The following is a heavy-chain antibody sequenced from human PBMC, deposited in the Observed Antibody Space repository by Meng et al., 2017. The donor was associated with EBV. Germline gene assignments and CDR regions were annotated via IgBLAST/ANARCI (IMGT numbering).Heavy chain of an antibody. CDR2: IYCDDDK. D-gene: IGHD6-6*01. CDR1: WFSLSTRGVV. CDR3: AHIIAARPFDY. Sequence: FTASVPTLSNPTPTLTLTCPFSWFSLSTRGVVVGWIRQPPGKALEWLALIYCDDDKRYSPSLKSRLTITKDTSKNQVVLTMTNMDPVDAATYYCAHIIAARPFDYWGQGTLVTVSS. J-gene: IGHJ4*02. V-gene: IGHV2-5*02.